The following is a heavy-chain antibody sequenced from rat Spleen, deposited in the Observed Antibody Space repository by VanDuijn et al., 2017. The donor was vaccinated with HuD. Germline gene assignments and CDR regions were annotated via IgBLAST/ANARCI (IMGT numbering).Heavy chain of an antibody. CDR2: ISFDGSAT. CDR1: GFTFSNYD. Sequence: EVQLVESGGGLVQPGRSMKLSCAVSGFTFSNYDMAWVRQAPTKGPEWVASISFDGSATYYRDSVKGRFTISRDDTKSTLYLQMNRLRSEDTATYYCTTENYWFAYWGQGTLVTVSS. D-gene: IGHD1-10*01. V-gene: IGHV5-20*01. CDR3: TTENYWFAY. J-gene: IGHJ3*01.